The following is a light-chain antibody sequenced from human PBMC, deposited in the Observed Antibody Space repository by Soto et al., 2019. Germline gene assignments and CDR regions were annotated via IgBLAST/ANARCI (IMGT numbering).Light chain of an antibody. CDR1: QSVSSSY. Sequence: EIDLSHKNRTLSLSRAQRATLSCRASQSVSSSYLAWYQQKPGQAPRLLIDGASSRATGIPDRFSGSGSGTDFTLTISRLEPEDFAVYYCQQYGSSPLTFGGR. CDR2: GAS. J-gene: IGKJ4*01. V-gene: IGKV3-20*01. CDR3: QQYGSSPLT.